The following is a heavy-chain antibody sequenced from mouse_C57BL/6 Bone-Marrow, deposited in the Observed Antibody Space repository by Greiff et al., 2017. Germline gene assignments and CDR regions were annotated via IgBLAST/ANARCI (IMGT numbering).Heavy chain of an antibody. CDR1: GFSLTSYG. J-gene: IGHJ4*01. CDR2: IWSGGST. CDR3: ARNYYMDAMDY. V-gene: IGHV2-2*01. Sequence: QVQLKQSGPGLVQPSQSLSITCTVSGFSLTSYGVHWVRQSPGKGLEWLGVIWSGGSTDSNAAFISRLSISKDNSKSQVFFKMNSLQADDTAIYYCARNYYMDAMDYWGQGTSVTVSS. D-gene: IGHD2-12*01.